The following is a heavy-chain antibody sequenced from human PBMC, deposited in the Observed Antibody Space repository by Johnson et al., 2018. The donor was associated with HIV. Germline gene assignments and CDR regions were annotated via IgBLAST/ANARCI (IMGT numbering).Heavy chain of an antibody. Sequence: QVQLVESGGGVVQPGGSLRLSCAASGFTFSSYGMHWVRQAPGKGLEWVAFIRYDGSNKYYADSVKGRFTISRDNSKNTLFLQMNSLRVEDTAVYYCARPETATTIGAFDIWGQGTTVTVSS. V-gene: IGHV3-30*02. D-gene: IGHD1-7*01. CDR3: ARPETATTIGAFDI. CDR1: GFTFSSYG. J-gene: IGHJ3*02. CDR2: IRYDGSNK.